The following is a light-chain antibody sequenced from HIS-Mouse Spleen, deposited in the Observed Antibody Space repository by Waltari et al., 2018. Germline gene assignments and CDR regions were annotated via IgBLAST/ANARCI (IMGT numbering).Light chain of an antibody. CDR3: YSAADNSGV. CDR2: KDS. J-gene: IGLJ2*01. Sequence: SYELTQPSSVSVSPGQTARTTCSRDVLAKKYARWFQQKPGQAPVLVIYKDSERPSGIPERFSGSSSGTTVTLTISGAQVEDEADYYCYSAADNSGVFGGGTKLTVL. V-gene: IGLV3-27*01. CDR1: VLAKKY.